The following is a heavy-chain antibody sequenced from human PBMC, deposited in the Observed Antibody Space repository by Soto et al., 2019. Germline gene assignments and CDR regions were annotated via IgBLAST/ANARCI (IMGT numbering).Heavy chain of an antibody. V-gene: IGHV4-59*01. Sequence: SETLSLTCTVSGGSINNYYWSWVRQPPGKGLEWIGYIYYTGSTGSTSYNPSLKSRVTMSLDTSDNQFSLRLTSVTAADTAVYYCSRDDSDWFFNWGRGTLVTVSS. CDR2: IYYTGSTGST. D-gene: IGHD3-9*01. J-gene: IGHJ4*02. CDR3: SRDDSDWFFN. CDR1: GGSINNYY.